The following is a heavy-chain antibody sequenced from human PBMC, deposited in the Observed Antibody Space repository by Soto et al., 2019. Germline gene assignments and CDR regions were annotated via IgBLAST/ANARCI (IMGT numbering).Heavy chain of an antibody. CDR2: INPKSGGT. J-gene: IGHJ6*02. V-gene: IGHV1-2*04. CDR1: GYSFTDYH. Sequence: QVQLVQSGAEVKKPGASVRVSCKASGYSFTDYHIHWVRQAPGQGLEWLGRINPKSGGTSTAQKFQGWVTMTRDISISTVYMELTRLRSDDTAVYFCARGHSTDCSNGVCSFFYNHEMDVWGQGTTVTVSS. D-gene: IGHD2-8*01. CDR3: ARGHSTDCSNGVCSFFYNHEMDV.